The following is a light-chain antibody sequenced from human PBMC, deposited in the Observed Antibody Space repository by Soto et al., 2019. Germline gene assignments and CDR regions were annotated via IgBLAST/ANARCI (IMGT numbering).Light chain of an antibody. CDR2: DTS. CDR3: QQYTLWLWT. V-gene: IGKV3-11*01. CDR1: QSVTKY. J-gene: IGKJ1*01. Sequence: LSLSVATLSLYNGERATLSCRASQSVTKYLAWYQQKPGQAPRLLIYDTSNRATGIPARFSGSGSGTDFTLTISSLESEDFAVYYCQQYTLWLWT.